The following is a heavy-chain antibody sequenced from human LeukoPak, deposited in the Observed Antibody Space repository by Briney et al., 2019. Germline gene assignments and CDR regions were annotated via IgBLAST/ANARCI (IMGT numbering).Heavy chain of an antibody. V-gene: IGHV1-46*01. D-gene: IGHD3-16*02. CDR3: AREGGEWEYDYVWGSYRYRGYFDY. J-gene: IGHJ4*02. CDR2: INPSGVST. Sequence: ASVKVSCKASGYTFTSYAMNWVRQAPGQGLEWMGIINPSGVSTSYAQKFQGRVTMTRDMSTSTVYMELSSLRSEDTAVYYCAREGGEWEYDYVWGSYRYRGYFDYWGQGTLVTVSS. CDR1: GYTFTSYA.